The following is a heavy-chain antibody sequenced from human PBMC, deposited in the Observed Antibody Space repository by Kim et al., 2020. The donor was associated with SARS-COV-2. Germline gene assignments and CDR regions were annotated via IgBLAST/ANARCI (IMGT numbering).Heavy chain of an antibody. CDR2: IRSKANSYAT. J-gene: IGHJ1*01. CDR1: GFTFSGSA. D-gene: IGHD2-2*01. V-gene: IGHV3-73*01. CDR3: TRRTGSSTSGEYFQH. Sequence: GGSLRLSCAASGFTFSGSAMHWVRQASGKGLEWVGRIRSKANSYATAYAASVKGRFTISRDDSKNTAYLQMNSLKTEDTAVYYCTRRTGSSTSGEYFQHWGQGTLVTVSS.